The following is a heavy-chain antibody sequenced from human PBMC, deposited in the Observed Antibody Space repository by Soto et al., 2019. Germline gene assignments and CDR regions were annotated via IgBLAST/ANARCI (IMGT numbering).Heavy chain of an antibody. Sequence: VIVVESGGTLVQPGGSLRLACAASGFDFNAYSMTWVRQAPGKGLEWLSHISSASSSVYYADSVKCRFTISRDNAKNTLYLQMNSLRDEDTAVYYCARDKMDIVPAGYDYWGQGTLVVVS. V-gene: IGHV3-48*02. CDR3: ARDKMDIVPAGYDY. D-gene: IGHD5-12*01. CDR2: ISSASSSV. J-gene: IGHJ4*02. CDR1: GFDFNAYS.